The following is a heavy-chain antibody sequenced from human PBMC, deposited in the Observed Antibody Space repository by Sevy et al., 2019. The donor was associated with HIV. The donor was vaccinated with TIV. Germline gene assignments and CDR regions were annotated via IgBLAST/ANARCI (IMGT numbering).Heavy chain of an antibody. Sequence: ASVKVSCKVSRYSLTELSMHWVRQAPGKGLEWMGGFDPDDGKTIYAQKFQGSVTMTEDTSTDTAYIGLSSLRSEDTAVFYCVGSRSGLPHFDYWGQGTLVTVSS. D-gene: IGHD5-12*01. CDR1: RYSLTELS. CDR2: FDPDDGKT. V-gene: IGHV1-24*01. CDR3: VGSRSGLPHFDY. J-gene: IGHJ4*02.